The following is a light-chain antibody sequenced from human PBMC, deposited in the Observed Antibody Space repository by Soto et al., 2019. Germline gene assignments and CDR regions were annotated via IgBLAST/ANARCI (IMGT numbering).Light chain of an antibody. V-gene: IGKV2-28*01. J-gene: IGKJ3*01. CDR1: HSLLHSNGYNY. CDR2: LGS. CDR3: MQGLETPN. Sequence: DIVMTQSPLSLPVTPGEPASISCRSSHSLLHSNGYNYLDWYLQKPGQSPQLLIYLGSNRASGVPDRFSGSGSGTDFTLRISRVEAEDVGDYYCMQGLETPNFGPGTKVDIK.